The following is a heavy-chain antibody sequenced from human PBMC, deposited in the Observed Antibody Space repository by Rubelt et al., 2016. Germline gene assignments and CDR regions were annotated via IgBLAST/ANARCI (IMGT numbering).Heavy chain of an antibody. D-gene: IGHD4/OR15-4a*01. J-gene: IGHJ4*02. CDR3: ACQLKGNLY. Sequence: VQLVESGGGVVQPGRSLRLSCAASRFTISSYNMNWVRQAPGKGLEWISFISSSSSTIYYADSVKGRFTISRDNARNSLFLQMNSLRAEDTAVYYCACQLKGNLYWGQGTLVTVSS. CDR2: ISSSSSTI. V-gene: IGHV3-48*01. CDR1: RFTISSYN.